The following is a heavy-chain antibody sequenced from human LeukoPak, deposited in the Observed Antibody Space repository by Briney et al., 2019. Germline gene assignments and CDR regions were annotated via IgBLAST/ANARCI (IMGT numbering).Heavy chain of an antibody. CDR3: ARESGYTYGLIDY. J-gene: IGHJ4*02. CDR2: INPNSGGT. CDR1: GYTFTGYY. D-gene: IGHD5-18*01. V-gene: IGHV1-2*06. Sequence: ASVKVSCKASGYTFTGYYMHWVRQAPGQGLEWMGRINPNSGGTNYAQKFQGRVTMTRDTSISTAYMELSRLRSDDTAVYYCARESGYTYGLIDYWGQGALVTVPS.